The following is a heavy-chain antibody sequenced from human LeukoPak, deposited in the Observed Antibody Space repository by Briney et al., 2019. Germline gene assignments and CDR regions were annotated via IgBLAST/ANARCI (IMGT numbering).Heavy chain of an antibody. CDR2: ISGSGGST. V-gene: IGHV3-23*01. J-gene: IGHJ4*02. Sequence: GGSLRLSCAASGFTFSSYAMSWVRQAPGKGLEWVSAISGSGGSTYYADSVKGRFTISRDNSKNTLYLQMNSLRAEDTAVYYCAKNRYCSGGSCYKINDYWGQGTLVTVSS. CDR1: GFTFSSYA. D-gene: IGHD2-15*01. CDR3: AKNRYCSGGSCYKINDY.